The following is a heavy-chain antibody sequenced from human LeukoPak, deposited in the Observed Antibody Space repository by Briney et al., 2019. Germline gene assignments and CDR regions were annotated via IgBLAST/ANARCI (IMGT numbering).Heavy chain of an antibody. J-gene: IGHJ4*02. CDR3: AREESGGYFDY. D-gene: IGHD2-8*02. V-gene: IGHV1-46*01. CDR2: INPTGTGT. CDR1: GYTFTNYY. Sequence: ASVKVSCKASGYTFTNYYMHWVRQAPGQGLEWIGLINPTGTGTNYAQKFRGRVTMTRDTSTTTVYMELSSLRFEDTAVYYCAREESGGYFDYWGQGTLVAVSS.